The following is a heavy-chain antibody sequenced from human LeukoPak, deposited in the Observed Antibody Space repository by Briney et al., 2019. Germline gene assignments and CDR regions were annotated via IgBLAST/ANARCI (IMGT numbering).Heavy chain of an antibody. CDR3: ARGLVRGVIAYYYYYMDV. J-gene: IGHJ6*03. Sequence: ASVKVSCKVSGYTLTELSMHWVRQAPGKGLEWMGGFDPEDGETIYAQKFQGRVTVTEDTSTGTAYMELSSLRSEDTAVYYCARGLVRGVIAYYYYYMDVWGKGTTVTISS. CDR1: GYTLTELS. V-gene: IGHV1-24*01. CDR2: FDPEDGET. D-gene: IGHD3-10*01.